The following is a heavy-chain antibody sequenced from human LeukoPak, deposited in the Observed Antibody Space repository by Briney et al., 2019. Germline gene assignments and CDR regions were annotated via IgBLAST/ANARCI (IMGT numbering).Heavy chain of an antibody. CDR1: GFTFSSYT. CDR3: ARAPTVLVGYCSSSSCQADY. J-gene: IGHJ4*02. V-gene: IGHV3-21*01. D-gene: IGHD2-2*01. Sequence: PGGSLRLSCAASGFTFSSYTFNWVRQAPGKGLEWVSAISGDSHYIYYTDSVRGRFAISRDNAENSLYLQMHSLRVEDTAVYYCARAPTVLVGYCSSSSCQADYWGQGTLVTVSS. CDR2: ISGDSHYI.